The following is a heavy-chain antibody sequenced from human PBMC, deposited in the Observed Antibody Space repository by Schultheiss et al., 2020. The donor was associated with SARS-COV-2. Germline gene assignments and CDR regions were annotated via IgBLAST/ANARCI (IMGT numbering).Heavy chain of an antibody. CDR3: ARGRGYSYLGY. CDR1: GGSFSGYY. CDR2: IYHSGST. Sequence: SETLSLTCAVYGGSFSGYYWSWIRQPPGKGLEWIGYIYHSGSTYYNPSLKSRVTISVDRSKNQFSLKLSSVTAADTAVYYCARGRGYSYLGYWGQGTLVTVSS. V-gene: IGHV4-34*01. D-gene: IGHD5-18*01. J-gene: IGHJ4*02.